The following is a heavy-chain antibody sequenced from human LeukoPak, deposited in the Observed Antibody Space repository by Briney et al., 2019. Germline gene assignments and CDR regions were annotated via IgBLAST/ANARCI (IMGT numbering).Heavy chain of an antibody. CDR2: INPNNGAT. CDR3: ARLTTSGYFYFDF. V-gene: IGHV1-2*02. J-gene: IGHJ4*02. CDR1: GYTFAASY. Sequence: GASVKVSCKASGYTFAASYIHWLRQAPGQGLEWMGWINPNNGATKYAEKFHGRVTMTRDTSLTTAYVELSRLTSEDRAVYYRARLTTSGYFYFDFWGQGTLVTVSS. D-gene: IGHD5-12*01.